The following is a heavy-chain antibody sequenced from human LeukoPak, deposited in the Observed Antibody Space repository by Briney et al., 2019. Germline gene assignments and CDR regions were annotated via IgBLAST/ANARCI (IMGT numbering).Heavy chain of an antibody. CDR3: ARDSYSYVYGGFDY. D-gene: IGHD3-16*01. Sequence: PSETLSLTCTVSGGSISSGDRYWSWIRQSPGKGLEWIGYIYSTGNTYYNPSLKSRVIISVDTSKNQFSLELNSVTAADTAVYYCARDSYSYVYGGFDYWGQGILVTVSS. CDR2: IYSTGNT. V-gene: IGHV4-30-4*01. J-gene: IGHJ4*02. CDR1: GGSISSGDRY.